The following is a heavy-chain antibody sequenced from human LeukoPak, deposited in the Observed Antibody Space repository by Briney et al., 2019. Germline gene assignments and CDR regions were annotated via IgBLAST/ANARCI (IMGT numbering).Heavy chain of an antibody. J-gene: IGHJ4*02. V-gene: IGHV3-15*01. CDR1: GVTVSNAW. CDR2: ISAGGTT. Sequence: PGESLRLSCAASGVTVSNAWMSWVRQAPGKGLEWVGRISAGGTTDYAAPVKGRFSISRDESKNTLYSQMSSLKTEDTAVYYCTTAPTRNWLPYFEYWGLGTLVTVSS. D-gene: IGHD5-12*01. CDR3: TTAPTRNWLPYFEY.